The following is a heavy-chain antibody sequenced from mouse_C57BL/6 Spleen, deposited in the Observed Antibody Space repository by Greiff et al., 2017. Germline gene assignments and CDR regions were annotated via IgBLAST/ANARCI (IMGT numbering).Heavy chain of an antibody. J-gene: IGHJ2*01. CDR3: ARYIRGNYYDY. Sequence: DVQLVESGGGLVQPGGSLSLSCAASGFTFTDYYMSWVRQPPGKALEWLGFIRNKANGYTTEYSASVKCRFTISRDNSQSILYLQMNAVRAEDSATYYCARYIRGNYYDYWGQGTTLTVSS. D-gene: IGHD2-14*01. V-gene: IGHV7-3*01. CDR2: IRNKANGYTT. CDR1: GFTFTDYY.